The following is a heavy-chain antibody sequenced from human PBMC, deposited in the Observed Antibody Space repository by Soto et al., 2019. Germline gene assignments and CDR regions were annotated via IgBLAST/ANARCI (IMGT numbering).Heavy chain of an antibody. J-gene: IGHJ4*02. D-gene: IGHD6-6*01. CDR1: GDTFGTYD. V-gene: IGHV1-69*06. CDR2: IMPFIGTS. Sequence: QVQLVQSGAEVKKPGSSVKVSCEASGDTFGTYDINWVRQAPGQGLEWLGGIMPFIGTSKYSLKFQGRVTITADKPPTTAYRGRRSLTSEDTAVYYWARGGYSRSSRFDYGGQETLAPVS. CDR3: ARGGYSRSSRFDY.